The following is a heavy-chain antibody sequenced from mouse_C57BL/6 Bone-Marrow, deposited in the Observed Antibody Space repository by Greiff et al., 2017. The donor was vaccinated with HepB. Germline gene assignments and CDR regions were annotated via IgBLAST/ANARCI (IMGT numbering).Heavy chain of an antibody. CDR3: ARPYYYGSSYVENAMDY. V-gene: IGHV1-64*01. J-gene: IGHJ4*01. D-gene: IGHD1-1*01. Sequence: QVQLKQPGAELVKPGASVKLSCKASGYTFTSYWMHWVKQRPGQGLEWIGMIHPNSGSTNYNEKFKSKATLTVDKASSTAYMQLSSLTSEDSAVYYCARPYYYGSSYVENAMDYWGQGTSVTVSS. CDR1: GYTFTSYW. CDR2: IHPNSGST.